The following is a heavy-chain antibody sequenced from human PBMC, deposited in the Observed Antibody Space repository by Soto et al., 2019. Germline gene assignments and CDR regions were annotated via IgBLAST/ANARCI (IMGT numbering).Heavy chain of an antibody. CDR2: ISAYNGNT. J-gene: IGHJ4*02. V-gene: IGHV1-18*01. CDR1: GYTFTSFG. D-gene: IGHD5-18*01. CDR3: SRAPPAMVLFD. Sequence: GASVKVSCKASGYTFTSFGISWVRQAPGQGLEWMGWISAYNGNTNYAQKLQGRVTMTTDTSTSTAYMELRSLRSDDTAVYYCSRAPPAMVLFDWGQGTLVTVSS.